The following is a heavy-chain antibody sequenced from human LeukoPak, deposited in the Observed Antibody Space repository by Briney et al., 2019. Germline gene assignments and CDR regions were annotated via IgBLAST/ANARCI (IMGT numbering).Heavy chain of an antibody. CDR1: GVSISRSSYY. Sequence: SETLSLTCSVSGVSISRSSYYWAWIRQPPGKGLEWIGSIYYSGGTYYNPSLKSRVTISVDTSKNQFSLKLSSVTAADTAVYYCASTGYWGQGTLVTVSP. D-gene: IGHD1-14*01. CDR2: IYYSGGT. CDR3: ASTGY. J-gene: IGHJ4*02. V-gene: IGHV4-39*01.